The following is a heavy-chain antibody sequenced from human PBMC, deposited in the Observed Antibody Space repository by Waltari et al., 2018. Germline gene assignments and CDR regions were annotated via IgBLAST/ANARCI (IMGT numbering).Heavy chain of an antibody. Sequence: EVQLLVSGGVLVQPEGSLRLSCAASGFTFSSSAMSWFRAAPGKGLEWVSVIYSGGSTYYADSVKGRFIISRDNSKNTLYLQMNSLRAEDTAVYYCAKAPAFWSGSDAFDIWGQGTMVTVSS. CDR2: IYSGGST. CDR3: AKAPAFWSGSDAFDI. D-gene: IGHD3-3*01. CDR1: GFTFSSSA. J-gene: IGHJ3*02. V-gene: IGHV3-23*03.